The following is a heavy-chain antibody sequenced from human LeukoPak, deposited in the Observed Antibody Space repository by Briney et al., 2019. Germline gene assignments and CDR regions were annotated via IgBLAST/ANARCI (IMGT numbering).Heavy chain of an antibody. CDR3: ARDDILTGYYRTGAFDI. CDR1: GGTFSSYA. Sequence: SVKVSCKASGGTFSSYAISWVRQAPGQGLEWMGGIIPISGTANYAQKFQGRVTITADKSTSTAYMELSSLRSEDTAVYYCARDDILTGYYRTGAFDIWGQGTMVTVSS. D-gene: IGHD3-9*01. V-gene: IGHV1-69*06. J-gene: IGHJ3*02. CDR2: IIPISGTA.